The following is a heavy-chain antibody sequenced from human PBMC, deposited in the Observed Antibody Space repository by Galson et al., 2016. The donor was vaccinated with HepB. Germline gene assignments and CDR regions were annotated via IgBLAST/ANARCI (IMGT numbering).Heavy chain of an antibody. D-gene: IGHD3-16*01. J-gene: IGHJ3*01. V-gene: IGHV3-7*03. CDR1: GFTFSSYW. CDR3: ASWAFLGGLRAFDL. Sequence: SLRLSCAASGFTFSSYWMSWVRQAPGKGLEWVANIKQDGSDKYYVHSVKGRFTISRDNAKNSLYLQMNSLRAEDTAVYYCASWAFLGGLRAFDLWGQGTMVTVSS. CDR2: IKQDGSDK.